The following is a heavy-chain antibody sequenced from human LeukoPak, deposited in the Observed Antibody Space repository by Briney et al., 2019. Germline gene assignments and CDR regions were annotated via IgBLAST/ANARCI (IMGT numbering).Heavy chain of an antibody. D-gene: IGHD2-2*01. CDR2: IIGSGGST. CDR1: GFTFSSYA. CDR3: ANSAPGDIVVVPAAADTKILFDY. J-gene: IGHJ4*02. V-gene: IGHV3-23*01. Sequence: GGPLRLSCAASGFTFSSYAMSGLRQAPGKGLEWVSAIIGSGGSTYYADSVKGRFTISRDNSKNTLYLQMNSLRAEDTAVYYCANSAPGDIVVVPAAADTKILFDYWGQGTLVTVSS.